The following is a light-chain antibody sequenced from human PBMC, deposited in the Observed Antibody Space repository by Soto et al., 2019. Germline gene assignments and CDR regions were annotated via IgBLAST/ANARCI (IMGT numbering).Light chain of an antibody. J-gene: IGLJ2*01. Sequence: QLVLTQSPSASASLGASVKLTCTLSSGHSNYAIAWHQQQPEKGPRYLMKLNSDGSHFKGDGIPDRFSGSSSGAERYLTISSLQSVDEADYHCQTWGTGIVVFGGGTKLTVL. CDR3: QTWGTGIVV. V-gene: IGLV4-69*01. CDR1: SGHSNYA. CDR2: LNSDGSH.